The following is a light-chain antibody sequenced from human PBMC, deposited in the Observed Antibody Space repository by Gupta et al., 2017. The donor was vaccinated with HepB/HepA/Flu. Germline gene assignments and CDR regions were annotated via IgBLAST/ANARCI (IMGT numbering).Light chain of an antibody. J-gene: IGKJ3*01. CDR2: WAS. V-gene: IGKV4-1*01. CDR3: HQDYNPPFT. Sequence: DIVMTPSPESLAVSLGETAIINCKSSQSLSSSTHNSGAWYQQKPGQPPTLLIYWASARQSGVPDRFSGSGSGTDFTLTISSLQAADVAVYYCHQDYNPPFTFGPGTKVDLK. CDR1: QSLSSSTHNS.